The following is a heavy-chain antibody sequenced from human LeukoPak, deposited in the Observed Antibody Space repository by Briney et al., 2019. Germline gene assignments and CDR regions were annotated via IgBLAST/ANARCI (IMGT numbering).Heavy chain of an antibody. J-gene: IGHJ4*02. CDR3: ASTWEDTAYDY. D-gene: IGHD5-18*01. CDR1: GGSFSGYY. V-gene: IGHV4-34*01. Sequence: SETLSLTCAVYGGSFSGYYWSWIRQPPGKGLEWIGEINHSGSTNYNLSLKSRVTISVDTSKNQFSLKLSSVTAADTAVYYCASTWEDTAYDYWGQGTLVTVSS. CDR2: INHSGST.